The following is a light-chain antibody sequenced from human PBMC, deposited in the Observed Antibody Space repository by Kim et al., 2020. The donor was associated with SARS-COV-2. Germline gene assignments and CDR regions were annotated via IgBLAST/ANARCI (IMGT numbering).Light chain of an antibody. Sequence: SYELTQPPSVSMSPGQTASITCSGDKLGDKYACWYQQKPGQSPVVVIYQDSKRPSGIPERFSGSNSGNTATLTISGTQAIDEADYYCQAWDSSHGVFGTGTKVTVL. CDR1: KLGDKY. J-gene: IGLJ1*01. CDR3: QAWDSSHGV. V-gene: IGLV3-1*01. CDR2: QDS.